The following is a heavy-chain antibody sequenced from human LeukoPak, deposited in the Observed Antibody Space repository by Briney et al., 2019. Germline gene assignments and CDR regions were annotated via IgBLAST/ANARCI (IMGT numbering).Heavy chain of an antibody. CDR1: GFTFSTYW. CDR3: ARHARVVLDY. Sequence: GGSLRLSCAASGFTFSTYWMSWVRQALGKGLEWVANIKQDGSEKYYVDSVKGRFTISRDNAKNSLYLQMNSLRAEDTAVYFCARHARVVLDYWGQGTLVAVSS. CDR2: IKQDGSEK. D-gene: IGHD2/OR15-2a*01. J-gene: IGHJ4*02. V-gene: IGHV3-7*01.